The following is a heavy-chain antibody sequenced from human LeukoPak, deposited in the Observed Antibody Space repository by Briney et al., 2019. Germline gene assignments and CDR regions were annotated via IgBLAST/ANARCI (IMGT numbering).Heavy chain of an antibody. CDR3: ARHLSAAIPDY. J-gene: IGHJ4*02. Sequence: PSETLSLTCAVSGYSISSGYYCGWIRQPPGKGLEWIGSIYPSGSTYYNPSLKSRVTISVDTSKNQFSLKLSSVTAADTAVYYCARHLSAAIPDYWGQGTLVTVSS. D-gene: IGHD2-2*02. V-gene: IGHV4-38-2*01. CDR2: IYPSGST. CDR1: GYSISSGYY.